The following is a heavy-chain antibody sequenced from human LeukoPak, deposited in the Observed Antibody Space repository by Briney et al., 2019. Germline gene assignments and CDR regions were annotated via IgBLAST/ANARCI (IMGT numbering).Heavy chain of an antibody. D-gene: IGHD3-16*01. CDR1: GYTFTGYY. CDR2: INPNSGGT. Sequence: ASVKVSCNASGYTFTGYYMHWVRQAPGQGLEWMGWINPNSGGTNYAQNFQGRVTMTRDTSNTTAYMELSRLRSDDTAVYYCARGFIGEYSYFDYWGQGTLVTVSS. J-gene: IGHJ4*02. V-gene: IGHV1-2*02. CDR3: ARGFIGEYSYFDY.